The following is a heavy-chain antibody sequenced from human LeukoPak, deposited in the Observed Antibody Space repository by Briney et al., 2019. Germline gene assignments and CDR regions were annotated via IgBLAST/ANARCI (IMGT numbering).Heavy chain of an antibody. CDR1: GYTFTCHY. CDR2: INPNSGGT. CDR3: ARVAGYSNLLDY. Sequence: ASVKVSCKASGYTFTCHYMHWVRQAHGQGFEWMGWINPNSGGTNYAQKFQGRVTMTRDTSISTAYMELSRLRSDDTAVYYCARVAGYSNLLDYWGQGTLVTVSS. D-gene: IGHD6-13*01. V-gene: IGHV1-2*02. J-gene: IGHJ4*02.